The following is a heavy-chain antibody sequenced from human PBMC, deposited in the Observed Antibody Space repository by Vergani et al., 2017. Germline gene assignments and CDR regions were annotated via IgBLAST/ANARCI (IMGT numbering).Heavy chain of an antibody. CDR2: HNPNSGDT. D-gene: IGHD2-21*01. V-gene: IGHV1-2*02. CDR3: VRVKGIVVLGAIPDIFDY. CDR1: GYRFIVTGYY. J-gene: IGHJ4*02. Sequence: QVQLVQSGAEVKRPGASVRVSCKASGYRFIVTGYYIHWLRQAPGQGLEWLGWHNPNSGDTDYAQKVQGRVTVSRDKSISTAYMELSRLRSDDTAVYYCVRVKGIVVLGAIPDIFDYWGQGTLVTVS.